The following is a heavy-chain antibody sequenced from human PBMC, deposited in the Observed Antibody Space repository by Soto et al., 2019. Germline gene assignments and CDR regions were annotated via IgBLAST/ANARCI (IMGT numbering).Heavy chain of an antibody. CDR3: AKNKGSGWYWFDP. Sequence: QVQLVESGGGVVQAGRSLRLSCAASGFTFSSYGMHWVRQAPGKGLEWVAVISYDGSNKYYADSVKGRFTISRDNSKNTLYLQMNSLRAEDTAVFYCAKNKGSGWYWFDPWGQGTLVTVSS. CDR2: ISYDGSNK. J-gene: IGHJ5*02. CDR1: GFTFSSYG. V-gene: IGHV3-30*18. D-gene: IGHD6-19*01.